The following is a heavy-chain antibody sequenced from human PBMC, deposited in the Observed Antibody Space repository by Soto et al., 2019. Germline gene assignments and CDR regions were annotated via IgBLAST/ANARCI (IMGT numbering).Heavy chain of an antibody. CDR2: INPRSGAT. J-gene: IGHJ6*02. CDR1: GYTLTAFF. Sequence: ASVEVSCRASGYTLTAFFMHWMRPAPGQGLETIGWINPRSGATNYAQNFQGWVTMTRDTSINTVYMELNSLRSDDTAVYYCARGGGLEIIPVSRRVYHYDMVVWGPGTSVTVSS. D-gene: IGHD2-2*01. V-gene: IGHV1-2*04. CDR3: ARGGGLEIIPVSRRVYHYDMVV.